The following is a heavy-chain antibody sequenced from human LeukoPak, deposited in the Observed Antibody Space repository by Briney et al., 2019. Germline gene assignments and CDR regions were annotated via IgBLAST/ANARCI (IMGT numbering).Heavy chain of an antibody. CDR3: ATEGPRPAMVRGVISRPFDY. CDR2: FDPEGGET. Sequence: GASVKVSCKVSGYTLTELSMHWVRQAPGKGLEWMGGFDPEGGETIYAQKFQGRVTMTEDTSTDTAYMELSSLRSEDTAVYYCATEGPRPAMVRGVISRPFDYWGQGTLVTVSS. V-gene: IGHV1-24*01. D-gene: IGHD3-10*01. CDR1: GYTLTELS. J-gene: IGHJ4*02.